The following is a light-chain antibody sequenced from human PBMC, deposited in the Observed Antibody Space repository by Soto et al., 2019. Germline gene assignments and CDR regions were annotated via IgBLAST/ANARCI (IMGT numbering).Light chain of an antibody. CDR2: DAS. V-gene: IGKV1-5*01. CDR1: QSISSW. J-gene: IGKJ4*01. CDR3: QQYNSYSPLT. Sequence: DIPMTQSPSTLSASVGDRVTITCRASQSISSWLAWYQQKPGKAPKLLIYDASSLESGVPSRFSGSGSGTEFTLTISSLQPDDFATYYCQQYNSYSPLTFGGGTQVEIK.